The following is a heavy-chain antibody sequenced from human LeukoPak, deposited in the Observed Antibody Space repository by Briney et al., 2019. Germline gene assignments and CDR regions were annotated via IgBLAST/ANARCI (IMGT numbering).Heavy chain of an antibody. D-gene: IGHD3-22*01. J-gene: IGHJ4*02. V-gene: IGHV1-18*01. Sequence: ASVMVSCKASEGTFSSYAISWVRQAPGQGLEWMGWINPNSGGTNYAQKLQGRVTMTTDTSTSTAYMELRSLRSDDTAVYYCARDLPHSYYYDSSGYYDYWGQGTLVTVSS. CDR1: EGTFSSYA. CDR2: INPNSGGT. CDR3: ARDLPHSYYYDSSGYYDY.